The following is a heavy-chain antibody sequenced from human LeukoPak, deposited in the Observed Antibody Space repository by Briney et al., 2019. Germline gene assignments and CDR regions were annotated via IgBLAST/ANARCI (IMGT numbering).Heavy chain of an antibody. V-gene: IGHV4-59*12. J-gene: IGHJ6*03. Sequence: SETLSLTCTVSGGSISSNYWTWIRQPPGKGLEWIGYIYYSGITNYNPSLKSRVTISVDTSKNQFSLKLSSVTAADTAVYYCARLGYFRYYYMDVWGKGTTVTISS. CDR3: ARLGYFRYYYMDV. CDR2: IYYSGIT. CDR1: GGSISSNY. D-gene: IGHD6-13*01.